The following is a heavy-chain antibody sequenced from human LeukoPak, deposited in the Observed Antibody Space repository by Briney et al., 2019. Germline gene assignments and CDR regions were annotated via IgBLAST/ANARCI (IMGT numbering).Heavy chain of an antibody. J-gene: IGHJ4*02. Sequence: GGSLRLSCAASGFTFSSYSMNWVRQAPGKGLEWVSYISSSSSTIYYEDSVKGRFTISRDNAKNSLYLQMNSLRAEDTAVYYCARSTGESDYWGQGTLVTVSS. CDR2: ISSSSSTI. CDR1: GFTFSSYS. V-gene: IGHV3-48*04. D-gene: IGHD7-27*01. CDR3: ARSTGESDY.